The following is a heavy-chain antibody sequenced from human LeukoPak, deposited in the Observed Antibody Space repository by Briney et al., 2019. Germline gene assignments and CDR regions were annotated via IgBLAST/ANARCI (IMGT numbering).Heavy chain of an antibody. D-gene: IGHD6-13*01. CDR2: IYPGDSDT. J-gene: IGHJ6*02. CDR1: GYSFTSYW. V-gene: IGHV5-51*01. Sequence: GESLKISCKGSGYSFTSYWIGWVRQMPGKGLEWMGIIYPGDSDTRYSPSFQGQVTISADKSISTAYLQWSSLKASDTAMYYCARHARRAADEKKDYYYYYGMDVWGQGTTVTVSS. CDR3: ARHARRAADEKKDYYYYYGMDV.